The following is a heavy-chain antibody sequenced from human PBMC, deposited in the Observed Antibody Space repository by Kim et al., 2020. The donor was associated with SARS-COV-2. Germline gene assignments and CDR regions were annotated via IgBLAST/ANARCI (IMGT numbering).Heavy chain of an antibody. CDR1: GFTFSSYA. D-gene: IGHD3-10*01. V-gene: IGHV3-23*01. J-gene: IGHJ4*02. Sequence: GGSLRLSCAASGFTFSSYAMSWVRQAPGKGLEWVSAISGSGGSTYYADSVKGRFTISRDNSKNTLYLQMNSLRAEDTAVYYCAKDVPITMVRGVTLAYFDYWGQGTLVTVSS. CDR2: ISGSGGST. CDR3: AKDVPITMVRGVTLAYFDY.